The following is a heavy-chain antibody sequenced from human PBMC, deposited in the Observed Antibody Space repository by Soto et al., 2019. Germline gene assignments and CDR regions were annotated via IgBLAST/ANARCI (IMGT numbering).Heavy chain of an antibody. J-gene: IGHJ6*02. Sequence: QVQLVQSGAEVKKPGASVKVSCKASGYTFTSYYMHWVRQAPGQGLEWMGIINPSGGSTSYAQKFQGRVTMTRDTSTSTVYMELSSLRSEDTAVYYCARDQAAEAGNYCYGMDVWGQGHTVTAYS. CDR2: INPSGGST. CDR1: GYTFTSYY. CDR3: ARDQAAEAGNYCYGMDV. V-gene: IGHV1-46*01. D-gene: IGHD6-13*01.